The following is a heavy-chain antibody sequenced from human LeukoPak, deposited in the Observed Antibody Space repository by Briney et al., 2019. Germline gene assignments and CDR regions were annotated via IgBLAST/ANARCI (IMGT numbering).Heavy chain of an antibody. CDR1: GGSISSND. CDR2: IYDSGHT. Sequence: SEALSLTCTVSGGSISSNDWGWIRQTPGKGLEWIGYIYDSGHTNHNPTLNSRVTISVDSSKNQFSMMLSSVPAADTAVYSYARERYYYDSSGTDAFDIWGQGTMVTVSS. CDR3: ARERYYYDSSGTDAFDI. J-gene: IGHJ3*02. D-gene: IGHD3-22*01. V-gene: IGHV4-59*01.